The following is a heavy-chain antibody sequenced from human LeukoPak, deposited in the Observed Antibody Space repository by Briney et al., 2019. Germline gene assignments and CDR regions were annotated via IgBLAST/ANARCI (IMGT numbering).Heavy chain of an antibody. CDR1: GFTFSSYG. V-gene: IGHV3-30*18. CDR3: AKNLEQWLLVSWFDP. D-gene: IGHD6-19*01. J-gene: IGHJ5*02. Sequence: GRSLRLSCAASGFTFSSYGMHWVRQAPGKGLEWVAVISYDGSNQYYAESVKGRFTISRDNSKNTLYLQMNSLRAEDTAVYYCAKNLEQWLLVSWFDPWGQGTLVTVSS. CDR2: ISYDGSNQ.